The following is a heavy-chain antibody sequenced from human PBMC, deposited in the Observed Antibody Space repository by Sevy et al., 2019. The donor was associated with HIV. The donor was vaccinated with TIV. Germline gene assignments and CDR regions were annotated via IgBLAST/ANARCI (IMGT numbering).Heavy chain of an antibody. J-gene: IGHJ6*02. V-gene: IGHV1-18*01. CDR3: ARWYYDYIWGSYRPYYYYGMDV. Sequence: ASVKVSCKASGYTFTSYGISWVRQAPGQGLEWMGWISAYNGNTNYAQKLQGRVTMTTDTSTGTAYMERRSLRSDDTAVYYCARWYYDYIWGSYRPYYYYGMDVWGQGTTVTV. D-gene: IGHD3-16*02. CDR2: ISAYNGNT. CDR1: GYTFTSYG.